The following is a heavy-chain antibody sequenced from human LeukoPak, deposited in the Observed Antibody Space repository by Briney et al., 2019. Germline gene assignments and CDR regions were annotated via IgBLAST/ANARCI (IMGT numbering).Heavy chain of an antibody. CDR3: ASHYYDSSSYLHPFWA. J-gene: IGHJ5*02. CDR1: GFTFSSYA. Sequence: QPGGSLRLSCAASGFTFSSYAMSWVRQAPGKGLEWVANIKEDGTQKYYVDSVKGRSTISRDNAKSSLYLQMDSLRVDDTAVYYCASHYYDSSSYLHPFWAWGQGTLVTVSS. D-gene: IGHD3-22*01. CDR2: IKEDGTQK. V-gene: IGHV3-7*01.